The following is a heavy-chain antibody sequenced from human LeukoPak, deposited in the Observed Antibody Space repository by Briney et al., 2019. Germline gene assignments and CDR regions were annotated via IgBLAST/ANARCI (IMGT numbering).Heavy chain of an antibody. V-gene: IGHV1-69*13. J-gene: IGHJ4*02. CDR2: IIPIFGTA. CDR1: GGTFSNYA. D-gene: IGHD2-15*01. Sequence: GASVKVSCKASGGTFSNYAISWVRQAPGQGLEWMGGIIPIFGTANYAQKFQGRVTITADESTSTAYMELSSLRSEDTAVYYCAREWCSGGSCYYNYWGQGTLVTVSS. CDR3: AREWCSGGSCYYNY.